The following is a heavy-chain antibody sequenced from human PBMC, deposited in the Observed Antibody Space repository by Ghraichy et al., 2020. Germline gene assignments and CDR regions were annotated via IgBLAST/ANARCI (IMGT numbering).Heavy chain of an antibody. CDR2: IHYSVST. J-gene: IGHJ6*02. CDR3: ARENYNFYGMDV. CDR1: GGSVSSHNYY. V-gene: IGHV4-39*01. Sequence: SETLSLTCTVSGGSVSSHNYYWGWIRQPPGKGLEWIASIHYSVSTYYNPSLKSRVTISVDTTKNQFSLNLRSVTAADTAVYYCARENYNFYGMDVWGHGTTVTVSS.